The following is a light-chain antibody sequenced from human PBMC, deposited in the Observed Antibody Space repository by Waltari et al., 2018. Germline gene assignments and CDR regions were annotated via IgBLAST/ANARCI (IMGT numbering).Light chain of an antibody. Sequence: DIVLTQSPLSLPVTPGEPASISCRSSQSLLHSNGYNYLDWYLQKPGQSPRRLIYKVSNRDSGVPDRFSGSGSGIDFTLKISRVEAEDVGVYYCMQGTHWPLTFGGGTKVEIK. CDR1: QSLLHSNGYNY. CDR3: MQGTHWPLT. CDR2: KVS. J-gene: IGKJ4*01. V-gene: IGKV2-30*02.